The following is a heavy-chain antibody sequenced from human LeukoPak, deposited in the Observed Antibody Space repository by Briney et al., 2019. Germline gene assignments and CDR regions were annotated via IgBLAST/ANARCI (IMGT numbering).Heavy chain of an antibody. D-gene: IGHD3-10*01. Sequence: PSETLSLTCTVSGGSITSYYWSWIRQPPGKGLEWIGYIYFSGSTNYNPSLKSRVTISVDTSKNQFSLKLSSVTAADTAVYYCARVTYYYGSGSYTAGKWFDPWGQGTLVTVSS. CDR3: ARVTYYYGSGSYTAGKWFDP. CDR1: GGSITSYY. J-gene: IGHJ5*02. CDR2: IYFSGST. V-gene: IGHV4-59*01.